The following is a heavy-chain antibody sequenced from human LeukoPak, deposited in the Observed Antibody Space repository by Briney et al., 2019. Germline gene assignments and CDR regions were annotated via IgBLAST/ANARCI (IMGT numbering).Heavy chain of an antibody. D-gene: IGHD2-15*01. CDR1: GGTFSSYA. J-gene: IGHJ4*02. Sequence: SVKVSCKASGGTFSSYAISWVRQAPGHGLEWMGGIIPIFGTANYAQKFQGRVTITADESTSTAYMELSSLRSEDTAVYYCARDVCSGGSCYSYYWGQGTLVTVSS. CDR2: IIPIFGTA. V-gene: IGHV1-69*13. CDR3: ARDVCSGGSCYSYY.